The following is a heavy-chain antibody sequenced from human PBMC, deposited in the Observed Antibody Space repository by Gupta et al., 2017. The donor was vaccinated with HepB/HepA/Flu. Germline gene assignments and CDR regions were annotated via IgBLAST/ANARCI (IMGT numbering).Heavy chain of an antibody. CDR1: GGSFSGYY. D-gene: IGHD3-10*01. V-gene: IGHV4-34*01. CDR3: ARGVYYGSGSYYSGKYYYGMDV. J-gene: IGHJ6*02. CDR2: INHSGST. Sequence: QVQLQQWGAGLLKPSETLSLTCAVYGGSFSGYYWSWIRQPPGKGLEWIGEINHSGSTNYNPSLKSRVTISVDTSKNQFSLKLSSVTAADTAVYYCARGVYYGSGSYYSGKYYYGMDVWGQGTTVTVSS.